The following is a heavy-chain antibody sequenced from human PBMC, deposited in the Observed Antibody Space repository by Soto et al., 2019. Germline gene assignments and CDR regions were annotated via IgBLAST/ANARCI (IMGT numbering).Heavy chain of an antibody. CDR2: ITWNSGSI. V-gene: IGHV3-9*01. J-gene: IGHJ4*02. CDR3: AKLSAATGSYYFDY. Sequence: GGSLRLSCAASGFTFDEYAMHWVRQASGKGLEWVSGITWNSGSIAYADSVKGRFTISRDNAKNSLYLQMNSLRAEDTALYYCAKLSAATGSYYFDYWGQGTLVTVSS. D-gene: IGHD1-26*01. CDR1: GFTFDEYA.